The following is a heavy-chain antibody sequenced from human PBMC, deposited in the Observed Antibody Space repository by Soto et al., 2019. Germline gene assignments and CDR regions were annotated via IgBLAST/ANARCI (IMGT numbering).Heavy chain of an antibody. CDR1: GFTFSSYA. J-gene: IGHJ6*02. CDR3: ARDRGSDFWTWLRYGMDV. V-gene: IGHV3-30-3*01. D-gene: IGHD3-3*01. CDR2: ISYDGSNK. Sequence: QVQLVESGGGVVQPGRSLRPSCAASGFTFSSYAMHWVRQAPGKGLEWVAVISYDGSNKYYADSVKGRFTISRDNSKNTLYLQMNSLRAEDTAVYYCARDRGSDFWTWLRYGMDVWGQGTTVTVSS.